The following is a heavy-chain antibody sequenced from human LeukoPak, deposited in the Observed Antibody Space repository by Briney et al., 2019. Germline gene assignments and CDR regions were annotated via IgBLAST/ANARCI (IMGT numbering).Heavy chain of an antibody. CDR1: GFTFSYYG. J-gene: IGHJ6*03. D-gene: IGHD1-26*01. V-gene: IGHV3-23*01. Sequence: GGSLRLSCAASGFTFSYYGMSWVRQAPGKGLEWVSAIRGSGDRTHYADSVKGRFTISRDNSKNTLYLQMNSLRAEDTAVYYCAKDSKIVGATFRSYHYMDVWGKGTAVTVSS. CDR2: IRGSGDRT. CDR3: AKDSKIVGATFRSYHYMDV.